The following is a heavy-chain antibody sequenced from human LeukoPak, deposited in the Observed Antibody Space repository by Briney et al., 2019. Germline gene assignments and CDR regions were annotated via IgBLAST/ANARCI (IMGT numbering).Heavy chain of an antibody. CDR1: GFTCSDYH. D-gene: IGHD1-26*01. CDR2: ISSSSSYT. J-gene: IGHJ4*02. Sequence: GGSLRLSCAASGFTCSDYHMSWIRQAPGKGLEWVSYISSSSSYTNYADSVKGRFTISRDNAKNSLYLQMNSLIAEDTAVYYCARDLTATSGSYYDYWGQGTLVTVSS. V-gene: IGHV3-11*06. CDR3: ARDLTATSGSYYDY.